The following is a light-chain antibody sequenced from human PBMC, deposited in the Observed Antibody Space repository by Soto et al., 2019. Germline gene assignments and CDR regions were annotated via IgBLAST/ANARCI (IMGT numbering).Light chain of an antibody. J-gene: IGKJ1*01. CDR3: QQLNSYPPWT. CDR1: QGISSY. CDR2: AAS. V-gene: IGKV1-9*01. Sequence: DIQLTQSPSFLSAAVRDRVPITCRASQGISSYLAWYQQKPGKAPKLLFYAASTLQSGVPSRFSGSGSGTEFSLTISSLQPEDFATYYCQQLNSYPPWTCGPGNKVEIK.